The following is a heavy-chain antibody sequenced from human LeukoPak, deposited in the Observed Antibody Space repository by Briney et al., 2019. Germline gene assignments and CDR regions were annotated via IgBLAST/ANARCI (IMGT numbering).Heavy chain of an antibody. CDR3: ARYKTAGDYFDY. V-gene: IGHV3-53*01. J-gene: IGHJ4*02. CDR2: IYSGGSR. D-gene: IGHD2-21*02. CDR1: GFTVSSDY. Sequence: GGSLRLSCAASGFTVSSDYMSWVRQAPGKGLEWVSIIYSGGSRYYADSVKGRFTISRDNSKNTLYLQMNTLRAEDTAVYYCARYKTAGDYFDYWGQGTLVTVSS.